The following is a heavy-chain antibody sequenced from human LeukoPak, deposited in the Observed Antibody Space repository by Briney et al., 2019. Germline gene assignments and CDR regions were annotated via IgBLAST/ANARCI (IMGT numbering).Heavy chain of an antibody. J-gene: IGHJ4*02. CDR1: DGAISSYY. Sequence: SETLSLTCTVSDGAISSYYWSWIRQPAGKGLEWIGHIYSSGSSNYNPSLKSPATMPVDTSKTQPCLKVSSGTAADTAVYYCARELGTTVSFDYWGQGTLVTVSS. V-gene: IGHV4-4*07. D-gene: IGHD1-26*01. CDR2: IYSSGSS. CDR3: ARELGTTVSFDY.